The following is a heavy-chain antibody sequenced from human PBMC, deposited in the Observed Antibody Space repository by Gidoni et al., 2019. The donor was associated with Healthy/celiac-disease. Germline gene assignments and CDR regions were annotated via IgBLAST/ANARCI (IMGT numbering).Heavy chain of an antibody. V-gene: IGHV4-30-4*01. Sequence: QVQLQESGPGLVKPSQTLSLTCTVSGGSISSGDYYWSWIRQPPGKGLEWIGYIYYSGSTYYNPSLKSRVTISVDTSKNQFSLKLSSVTAADTAVYYCARDSPDIVVVPAAIREAVYYYYYMDVWGKGTTVTVSS. D-gene: IGHD2-2*02. CDR1: GGSISSGDYY. CDR3: ARDSPDIVVVPAAIREAVYYYYYMDV. CDR2: IYYSGST. J-gene: IGHJ6*03.